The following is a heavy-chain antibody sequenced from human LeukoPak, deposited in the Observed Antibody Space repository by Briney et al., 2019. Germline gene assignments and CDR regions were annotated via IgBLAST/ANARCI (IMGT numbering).Heavy chain of an antibody. Sequence: TGGSLRLSCAASGFTFNDYAMHWVRQAPGKGLEWVSLISGDGGSTYYADSVKGRFTISRDNSKNSLYLQMNSLRTEDTALYYCAKGADPLQFDFGVFLYYYYMDVWGKGTTVTVS. CDR3: AKGADPLQFDFGVFLYYYYMDV. CDR2: ISGDGGST. V-gene: IGHV3-43*02. J-gene: IGHJ6*03. D-gene: IGHD5-24*01. CDR1: GFTFNDYA.